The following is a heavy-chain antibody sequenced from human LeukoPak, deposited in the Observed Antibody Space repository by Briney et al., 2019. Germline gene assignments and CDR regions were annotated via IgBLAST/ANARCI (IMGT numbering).Heavy chain of an antibody. D-gene: IGHD1-7*01. V-gene: IGHV3-15*04. J-gene: IGHJ6*02. CDR3: TTDEDWNYARKDV. CDR1: GFTFSSYA. Sequence: PGGSLRLSCAASGFTFSSYAMSWVRQVPGKGLEWVGQTVSEIDGGTTDYAAPVKGRFTISRDDSKSTLYLQMSSLKIEDTAVYYCTTDEDWNYARKDVWGQGATVIVSS. CDR2: TVSEIDGGTT.